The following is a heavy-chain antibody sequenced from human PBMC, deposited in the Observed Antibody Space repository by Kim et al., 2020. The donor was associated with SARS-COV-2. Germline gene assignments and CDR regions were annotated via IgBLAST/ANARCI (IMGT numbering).Heavy chain of an antibody. V-gene: IGHV1-24*01. Sequence: ASVKVSCKVSGYTLTELSMHWVRQAPGKGLEWMGGFDPEDGETIYAQKFQGRVTMTEDTSTDTAYMELSSLRSEDTAVYYCATLRWEIRDIVVVPAAPRPADAFDIWGQGTMVTVSS. D-gene: IGHD2-2*01. CDR1: GYTLTELS. J-gene: IGHJ3*02. CDR3: ATLRWEIRDIVVVPAAPRPADAFDI. CDR2: FDPEDGET.